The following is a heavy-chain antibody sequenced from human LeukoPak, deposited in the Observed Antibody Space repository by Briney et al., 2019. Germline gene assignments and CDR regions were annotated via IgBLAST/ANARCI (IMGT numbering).Heavy chain of an antibody. CDR3: AKAATYYYDSSGYPLLYFDY. CDR1: GFTFSSYA. CDR2: ISVSGGST. Sequence: HPGGSLRLSCAASGFTFSSYAMSWVRQAPGKGLEWFSAISVSGGSTYYADSVKGRFTISGDNSKNTLYLQMNSLRAEDTAVYYCAKAATYYYDSSGYPLLYFDYWGQGTLVTVSS. J-gene: IGHJ4*02. V-gene: IGHV3-23*01. D-gene: IGHD3-22*01.